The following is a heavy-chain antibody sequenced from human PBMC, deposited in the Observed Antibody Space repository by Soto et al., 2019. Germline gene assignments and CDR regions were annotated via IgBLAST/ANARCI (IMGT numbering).Heavy chain of an antibody. J-gene: IGHJ5*02. CDR1: GDSVSSNSAA. Sequence: SQTLSLTCAISGDSVSSNSAAWNWIRQSPSRGLEWLGRTYYRSKWYNDYAVSVKSRITINPDTSKNQFSLQLNSVTPEDTAVYYCASQIARDDFWSGYEYVNWFDPWGQGTLVTVSS. V-gene: IGHV6-1*01. D-gene: IGHD3-3*01. CDR3: ASQIARDDFWSGYEYVNWFDP. CDR2: TYYRSKWYN.